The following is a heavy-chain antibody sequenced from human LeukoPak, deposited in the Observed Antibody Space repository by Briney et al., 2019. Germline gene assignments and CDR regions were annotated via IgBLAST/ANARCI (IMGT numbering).Heavy chain of an antibody. V-gene: IGHV3-21*01. J-gene: IGHJ6*02. CDR2: ISSSSSYI. CDR3: ARDRYYYDSSGYWGQINYYYYYGMDV. CDR1: GFTFSSYS. Sequence: GGSLRLSCAASGFTFSSYSMNWVRQAPGKGLEWVSSISSSSSYIYYADSVKGRFTISRDNAKNSLYLQMNSLRAEDTAVYYCARDRYYYDSSGYWGQINYYYYYGMDVWGQGTTVAVSS. D-gene: IGHD3-22*01.